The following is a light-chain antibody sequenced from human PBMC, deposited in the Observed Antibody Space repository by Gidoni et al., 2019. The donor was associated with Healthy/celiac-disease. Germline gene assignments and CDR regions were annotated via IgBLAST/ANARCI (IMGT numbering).Light chain of an antibody. CDR1: QSISSY. CDR3: QQSYSTPPLT. J-gene: IGKJ4*01. Sequence: DIQMTQSPSSLSASVGDRVTITCRASQSISSYLNWYQQKPGKAPKLLIYAASSLQSGVPSRFSSSGSGTDFTLTISSLQPEDFATYYCQQSYSTPPLTFGGGTKVEIK. CDR2: AAS. V-gene: IGKV1-39*01.